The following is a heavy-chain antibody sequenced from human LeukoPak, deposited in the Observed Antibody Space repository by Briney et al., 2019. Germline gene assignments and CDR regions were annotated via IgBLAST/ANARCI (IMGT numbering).Heavy chain of an antibody. D-gene: IGHD2-21*02. CDR1: GFTFSSYG. CDR2: ISYDGSNE. CDR3: AKDLAYCGGDCYLGYFDY. V-gene: IGHV3-30*18. J-gene: IGHJ4*02. Sequence: GGSLRLSCAASGFTFSSYGMHWVRLAPGKGLEWVAVISYDGSNEYYADSVKGRFTISRDNSKNTLYLQMNSLRAEDTAVYYCAKDLAYCGGDCYLGYFDYWGQGTLVTVSS.